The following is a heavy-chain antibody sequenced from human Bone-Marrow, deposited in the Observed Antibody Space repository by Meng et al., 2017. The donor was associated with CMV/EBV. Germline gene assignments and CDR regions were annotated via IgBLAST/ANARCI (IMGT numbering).Heavy chain of an antibody. D-gene: IGHD1-14*01. Sequence: ASVNVSCKAPGFTFTDYYFHWVRQAPGQGPEWMGWINPRSGGTKYAQNFQGRVAMTRDTSISTAYMQLTSLRSDDTAVYYGARVRAINWNHEFLSLRWFDPWGQGTLVTVSS. V-gene: IGHV1-2*02. J-gene: IGHJ5*02. CDR1: GFTFTDYY. CDR2: INPRSGGT. CDR3: ARVRAINWNHEFLSLRWFDP.